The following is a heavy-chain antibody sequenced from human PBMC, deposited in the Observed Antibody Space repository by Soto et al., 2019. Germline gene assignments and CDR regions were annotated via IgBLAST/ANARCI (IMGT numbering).Heavy chain of an antibody. D-gene: IGHD2-2*01. Sequence: SVKVSCKASGGTFSSYAISWVRQAPGQGLEWMGGIIPIFGTANYAQKFQGRVTITADKSTSTAYMELSSLRSEDTAVYYCARDGCSSTSCPDVWGQGTTVTVSS. CDR1: GGTFSSYA. CDR3: ARDGCSSTSCPDV. CDR2: IIPIFGTA. J-gene: IGHJ6*02. V-gene: IGHV1-69*06.